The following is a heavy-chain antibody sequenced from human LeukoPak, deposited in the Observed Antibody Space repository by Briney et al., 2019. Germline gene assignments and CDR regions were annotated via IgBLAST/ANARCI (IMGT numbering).Heavy chain of an antibody. Sequence: ETLSLTCTVSGGSISSSSYYWGWIRQPPGKGLEWVSSISGSATNTYYADSVKGRFTISRDKSKNTLDLQMNSLRAEDTAVYYCAKARYYDSSGPFDYWGQGTLVTVSS. CDR3: AKARYYDSSGPFDY. V-gene: IGHV3-23*01. CDR1: GGSISSSSYY. CDR2: ISGSATNT. D-gene: IGHD3-22*01. J-gene: IGHJ4*02.